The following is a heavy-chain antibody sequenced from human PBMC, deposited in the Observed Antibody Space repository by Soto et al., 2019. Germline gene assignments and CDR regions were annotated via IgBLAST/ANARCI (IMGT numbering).Heavy chain of an antibody. J-gene: IGHJ6*04. D-gene: IGHD2-8*01. CDR1: GGNFSSYA. CDR2: IIPICGTA. V-gene: IGHV1-69*01. Sequence: QVQLVQSGAEVKKPGSSVKVSCKASGGNFSSYAITWVRQAPGTGLEWMGGIIPICGTANYSQQFQGRVTITADESTRPAYMEMRSLRSEDTAVYYCARARVKAKGVHRYYCGMDVWGKGTTVTVAS. CDR3: ARARVKAKGVHRYYCGMDV.